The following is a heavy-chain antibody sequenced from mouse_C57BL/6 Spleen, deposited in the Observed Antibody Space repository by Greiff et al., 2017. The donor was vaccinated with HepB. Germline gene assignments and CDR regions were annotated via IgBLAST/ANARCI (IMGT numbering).Heavy chain of an antibody. CDR1: GYTFTSYG. J-gene: IGHJ3*01. V-gene: IGHV1-81*01. Sequence: VQVVESGAELARPGASVKLSCKASGYTFTSYGISWVKQRTGQGLEWIGEIYPRSGNTYYNEKFKGKATLTADKSSITAYMEHRSLTSEYAAVYCYARKQLRLAYAYWGQGTLVTVSA. D-gene: IGHD3-2*02. CDR2: IYPRSGNT. CDR3: ARKQLRLAYAY.